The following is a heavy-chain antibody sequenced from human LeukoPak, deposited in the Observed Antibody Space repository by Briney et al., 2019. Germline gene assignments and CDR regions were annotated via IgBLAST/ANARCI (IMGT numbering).Heavy chain of an antibody. V-gene: IGHV3-30*18. CDR1: GFTFSSYG. CDR3: AKDRSEVWFGEQPFDY. CDR2: ISYDGSNK. D-gene: IGHD3-10*01. J-gene: IGHJ4*02. Sequence: GRSLRLSCAASGFTFSSYGMHWVRQAPGKGLEWVAVISYDGSNKYYADSVKGRFTISRDNSKNTLYLQMNSLRAEDTAVYYCAKDRSEVWFGEQPFDYWGQGTLVTVSS.